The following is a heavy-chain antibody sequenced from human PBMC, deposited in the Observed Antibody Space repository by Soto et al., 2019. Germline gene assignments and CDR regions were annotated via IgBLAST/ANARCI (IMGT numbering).Heavy chain of an antibody. CDR3: ARDRSTRDTGPTGMDV. J-gene: IGHJ6*02. D-gene: IGHD1-1*01. Sequence: GASVKVSCKASGYTFTRYGISWMRQAPGQGLGWMGWISAYNNNIHDAQKFQGRVTLTTDTSANTAYMELRSLSSDDTAFYYCARDRSTRDTGPTGMDVWGQGTSVTVSS. V-gene: IGHV1-18*01. CDR1: GYTFTRYG. CDR2: ISAYNNNI.